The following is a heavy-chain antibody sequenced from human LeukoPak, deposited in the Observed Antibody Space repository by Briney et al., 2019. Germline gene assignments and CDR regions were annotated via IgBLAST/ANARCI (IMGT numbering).Heavy chain of an antibody. J-gene: IGHJ4*02. CDR1: GFTFSSYA. D-gene: IGHD3-9*01. Sequence: GRSLRLSCAASGFTFSSYAMHWVRQAPGKGLEWVAVISYDGSNKYCADSVKGRFTISRDNSKNTLYLQMNSLRAEDTAVYYCARDYDILTGYGTTGLFDYWGQGTLVTVSS. V-gene: IGHV3-30-3*01. CDR3: ARDYDILTGYGTTGLFDY. CDR2: ISYDGSNK.